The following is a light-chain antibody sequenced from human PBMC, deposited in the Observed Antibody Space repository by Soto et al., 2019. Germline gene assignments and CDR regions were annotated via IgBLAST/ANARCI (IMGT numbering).Light chain of an antibody. Sequence: DIQMTQSPSTLSGSVGDRVTITCRPIQTISSWLAWYQQKPGKAPKLLIYKASTLKSGVPSRFSGSGSGTEFTLTISSLQPDDFATYYCQHYSSSPRTFVQGTKV. CDR1: QTISSW. J-gene: IGKJ1*01. V-gene: IGKV1-5*03. CDR3: QHYSSSPRT. CDR2: KAS.